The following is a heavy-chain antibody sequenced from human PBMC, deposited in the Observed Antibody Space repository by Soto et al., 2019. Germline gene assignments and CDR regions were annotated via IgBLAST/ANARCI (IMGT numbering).Heavy chain of an antibody. J-gene: IGHJ4*02. CDR2: ISHEGGTQ. Sequence: QVQLAESGGGVVQPGGSLRLSCAASGFPFSDYGIDWIRQAPGKGLEWVVVISHEGGTQYYADSVRGRFTVSRDNSKNIVYLQMDSLRPEDAAVYFCAKEGSPKVSRWDDYWGQGTLVTVSS. D-gene: IGHD1-26*01. CDR1: GFPFSDYG. CDR3: AKEGSPKVSRWDDY. V-gene: IGHV3-30*18.